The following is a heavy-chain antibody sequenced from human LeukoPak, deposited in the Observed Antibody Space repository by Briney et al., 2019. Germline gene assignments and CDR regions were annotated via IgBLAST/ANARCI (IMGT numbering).Heavy chain of an antibody. V-gene: IGHV3-23*01. J-gene: IGHJ4*02. CDR3: AKDAGYDSSGEVDY. CDR1: GFTFSSYA. D-gene: IGHD3-22*01. Sequence: GGSLRLSCVASGFTFSSYAMSWVRQAPGKGLEWVSAISGSGGSTYYADSVKGRFTISRDNSKNTLYLQMNSLRAEDTAVYYCAKDAGYDSSGEVDYWGQGTLVTVSS. CDR2: ISGSGGST.